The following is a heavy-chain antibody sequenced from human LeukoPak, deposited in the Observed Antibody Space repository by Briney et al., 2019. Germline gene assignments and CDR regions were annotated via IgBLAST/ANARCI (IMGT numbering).Heavy chain of an antibody. CDR1: GYSFTSYW. CDR2: IYPGDSDT. Sequence: GESLKISCKGSGYSFTSYWIGWVRQIPGKSLEWMGIIYPGDSDTRYCPSFQGQVTISADKSISTAYLQWSSLKASDTAMYYCARRRMDIVATTHTNYYYYYGMDVWGQGTTVTVSS. J-gene: IGHJ6*02. CDR3: ARRRMDIVATTHTNYYYYYGMDV. D-gene: IGHD5-12*01. V-gene: IGHV5-51*01.